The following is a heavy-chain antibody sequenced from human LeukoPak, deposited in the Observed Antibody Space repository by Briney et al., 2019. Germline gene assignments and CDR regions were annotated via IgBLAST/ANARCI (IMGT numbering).Heavy chain of an antibody. V-gene: IGHV3-30*04. CDR3: ARDHRYSSGWSNAFDI. J-gene: IGHJ3*02. CDR2: ISYDGSNK. CDR1: GFTFISYA. D-gene: IGHD6-19*01. Sequence: GGSLRLSCAASGFTFISYAIHWVRQAPGKGLEWVAVISYDGSNKYYADSVKGRFTISRDNSKNTLYLQMNSLRAEDTAVYYCARDHRYSSGWSNAFDIWGQGTMVTVSS.